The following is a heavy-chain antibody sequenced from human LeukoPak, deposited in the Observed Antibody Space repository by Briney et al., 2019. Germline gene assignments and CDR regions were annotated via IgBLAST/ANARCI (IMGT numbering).Heavy chain of an antibody. Sequence: GSSVKVSCKASGGTFSSYAISWVRQAPGQGLEWMGGIIPIFGTANYAQKFQGRVTITADESTSTAYMELSSLRSEDTAAYYCARESGDMGEERLANYWGQGTLVTVSS. V-gene: IGHV1-69*01. D-gene: IGHD3-16*01. CDR3: ARESGDMGEERLANY. J-gene: IGHJ4*02. CDR2: IIPIFGTA. CDR1: GGTFSSYA.